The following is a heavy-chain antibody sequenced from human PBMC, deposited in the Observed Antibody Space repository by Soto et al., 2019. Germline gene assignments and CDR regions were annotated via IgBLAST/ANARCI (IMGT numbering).Heavy chain of an antibody. CDR2: IYYSGST. CDR1: GGSISSGGYY. J-gene: IGHJ4*02. Sequence: QVQLQESGPGLVKPSQTLSLTCTVSGGSISSGGYYWSWIRQHPGKGLEWIGYIYYSGSTYYNPSLRSRVTISVDTSKNQFSLKLSSVTAADTAVYYCARGRGTVTTVTTHLGYWGQGTLVTVSS. CDR3: ARGRGTVTTVTTHLGY. V-gene: IGHV4-31*03. D-gene: IGHD4-17*01.